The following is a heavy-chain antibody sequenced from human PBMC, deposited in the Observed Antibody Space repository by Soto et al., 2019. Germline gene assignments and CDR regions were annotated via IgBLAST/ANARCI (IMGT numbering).Heavy chain of an antibody. Sequence: PSETLSLTCAVYGGSFSGYYWSWIRQPPGKGLEWIGEINHSGSTNYNPSLKSRVTISVDTSKNQFSLKLSSVTAADTAVYYCARAAKGYCSGGSCYGAPRIYYYYYYMDVWGKGTTVTVSS. CDR1: GGSFSGYY. J-gene: IGHJ6*03. V-gene: IGHV4-34*01. CDR3: ARAAKGYCSGGSCYGAPRIYYYYYYMDV. CDR2: INHSGST. D-gene: IGHD2-15*01.